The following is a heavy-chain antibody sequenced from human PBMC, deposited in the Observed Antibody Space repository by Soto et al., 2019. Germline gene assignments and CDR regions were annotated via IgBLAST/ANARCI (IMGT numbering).Heavy chain of an antibody. CDR1: GYTFTGYY. D-gene: IGHD2-2*01. Sequence: ASVKVSCKASGYTFTGYYMHWVRQAPGQGLEWMGWINPNRGGTNYAQKFQGWVTMTRDTSISTAYMELSRLRSDDTAVYYCARSRVPAAQQVYYYYGMDVWGQGTTVTVSS. V-gene: IGHV1-2*04. CDR3: ARSRVPAAQQVYYYYGMDV. CDR2: INPNRGGT. J-gene: IGHJ6*02.